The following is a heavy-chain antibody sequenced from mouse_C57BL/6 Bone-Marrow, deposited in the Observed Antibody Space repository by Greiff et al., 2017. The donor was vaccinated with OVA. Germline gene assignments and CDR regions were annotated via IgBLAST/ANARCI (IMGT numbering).Heavy chain of an antibody. V-gene: IGHV1-50*01. Sequence: QVQLQQPGAELVKPGASVKLSCKASGYTFTSYWMQWVKQRPGQGLEWIGEIDPSDSYTNYNQKFKGKATLTVDTSSSTAYMQLSSLTSEDSAGYYCAREETAQATGAMDYWGQGTSVTVSS. CDR2: IDPSDSYT. D-gene: IGHD3-2*02. J-gene: IGHJ4*01. CDR1: GYTFTSYW. CDR3: AREETAQATGAMDY.